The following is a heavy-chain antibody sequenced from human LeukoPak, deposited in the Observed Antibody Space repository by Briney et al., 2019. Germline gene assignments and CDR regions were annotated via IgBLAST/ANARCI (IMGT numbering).Heavy chain of an antibody. J-gene: IGHJ5*02. CDR1: GFTFNDYY. D-gene: IGHD5-12*01. V-gene: IGHV3-11*01. CDR3: ATGGAGFDT. CDR2: INIGGTNT. Sequence: KPGGSLRLSCAASGFTFNDYYMSWIRQAPGKGLEWLSYINIGGTNTHYADSVKGRFTISRDNAKKSLYLEMNNLRAEDTAVYYCATGGAGFDTWGQGVLVTVSS.